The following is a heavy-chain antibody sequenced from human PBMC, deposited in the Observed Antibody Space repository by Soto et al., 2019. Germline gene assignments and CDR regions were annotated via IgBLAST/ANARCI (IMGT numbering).Heavy chain of an antibody. CDR1: GFTFSSYA. V-gene: IGHV3-23*01. Sequence: EVQLLASGGGLVQPGGSLRLSCAASGFTFSSYAMSWVRQAPGKGLEWVSAISGSGGSTYYADSVKGRFTISRDNSKNTLYLQMNSLRAEDTAVYYCAKEQYYDFWSGYFPVGNWFDPWGQGTLVTVSS. J-gene: IGHJ5*02. CDR2: ISGSGGST. D-gene: IGHD3-3*01. CDR3: AKEQYYDFWSGYFPVGNWFDP.